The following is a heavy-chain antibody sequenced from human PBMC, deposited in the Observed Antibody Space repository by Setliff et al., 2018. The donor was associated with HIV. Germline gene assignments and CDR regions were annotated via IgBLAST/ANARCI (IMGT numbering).Heavy chain of an antibody. V-gene: IGHV1-18*01. CDR2: INIRSGNT. CDR3: ARAPPINFWSGYYTGPQGWFDS. D-gene: IGHD3-3*01. CDR1: GYSFTTSG. Sequence: ASVKVSCKASGYSFTTSGVSWVRQAPGQGLEWMGWINIRSGNTSYAQKLQGRITLTIDTVTTTAYMDLRSLTSDDTAMYYCARAPPINFWSGYYTGPQGWFDSWGQGSLVTVSS. J-gene: IGHJ5*01.